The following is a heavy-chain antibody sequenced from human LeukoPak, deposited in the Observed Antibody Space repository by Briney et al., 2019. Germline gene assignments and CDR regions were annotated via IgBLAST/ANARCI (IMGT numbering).Heavy chain of an antibody. CDR3: ARGSAGNTFIAY. V-gene: IGHV1-2*02. J-gene: IGHJ4*02. CDR2: INPDRGGT. D-gene: IGHD1-7*01. CDR1: GYTFTTYY. Sequence: ASVTVSCKASGYTFTTYYMHWVRQAPGQGLEWMGWINPDRGGTNYAQKFQGRVTMTRDTSISTAYMELSRLRSDDTAVYSCARGSAGNTFIAYWGQGTLVTVSS.